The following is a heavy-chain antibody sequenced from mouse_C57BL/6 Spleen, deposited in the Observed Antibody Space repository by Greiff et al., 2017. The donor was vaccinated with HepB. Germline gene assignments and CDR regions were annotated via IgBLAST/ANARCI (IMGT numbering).Heavy chain of an antibody. D-gene: IGHD1-1*01. CDR1: GFNIKDDY. CDR3: TTGLLRSAWFAY. J-gene: IGHJ3*01. CDR2: IDPENGDT. V-gene: IGHV14-4*01. Sequence: EVQLVESGAELVRPGASVKLSCTASGFNIKDDYMHWVKQRPEQGLEWIGWIDPENGDTEYASKFQGKATITADTSSNTAYLQLSSLTSEDTAVYYCTTGLLRSAWFAYWGQGTLVTVSA.